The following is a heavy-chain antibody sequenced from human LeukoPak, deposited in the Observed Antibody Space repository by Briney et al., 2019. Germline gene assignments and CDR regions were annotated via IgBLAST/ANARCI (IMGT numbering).Heavy chain of an antibody. D-gene: IGHD6-13*01. CDR2: INHSGST. CDR1: GGSFSGYY. CDR3: ARHGYSSSWYDFSRYYFDY. J-gene: IGHJ4*02. V-gene: IGHV4-34*01. Sequence: SETLSLTCAVYGGSFSGYYWSWIRQPPGKGLEWIGEINHSGSTNYNPSLRSRVTISVDTSKNQFSLKLSSVTAADTAVYYCARHGYSSSWYDFSRYYFDYWGQGTLVTVSS.